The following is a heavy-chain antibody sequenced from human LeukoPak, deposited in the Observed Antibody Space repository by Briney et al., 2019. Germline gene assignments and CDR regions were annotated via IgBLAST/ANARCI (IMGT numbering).Heavy chain of an antibody. CDR1: GGSINNYY. CDR3: ARGRYCSADICSGGDAFDI. D-gene: IGHD2-15*01. J-gene: IGHJ3*02. V-gene: IGHV4-4*07. Sequence: SETLSLTCTVSGGSINNYYWSWIRQPAGKGLEWIGRIYTRGSTNYNPSLKSRVTMSVDTSKNQFSLKLSSVTAADTAVYYCARGRYCSADICSGGDAFDIWGQGTMVSVSP. CDR2: IYTRGST.